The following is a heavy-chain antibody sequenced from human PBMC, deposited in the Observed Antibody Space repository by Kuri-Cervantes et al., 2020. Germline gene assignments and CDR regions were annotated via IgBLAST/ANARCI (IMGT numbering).Heavy chain of an antibody. V-gene: IGHV4-39*07. CDR3: ARGLVATISSDYYYCYGMDV. CDR2: IYYSGST. CDR1: GGSISSSSYY. D-gene: IGHD5-12*01. Sequence: SETLSLTCTVSGGSISSSSYYWGWIRQPPGKGREWIGSIYYSGSTYYNPSLKNRVTISVDTSKNQFSLKLSSVTATDTAVYYCARGLVATISSDYYYCYGMDVWGQGTTVTVSS. J-gene: IGHJ6*02.